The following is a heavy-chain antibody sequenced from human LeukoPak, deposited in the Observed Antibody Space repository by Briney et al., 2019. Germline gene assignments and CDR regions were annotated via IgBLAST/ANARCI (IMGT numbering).Heavy chain of an antibody. Sequence: PGGSLRLSCAASGFTFSSFWMHWVRQAPGKGLVWVSRISYDGSTTSYADSVKGRFTISRDNAKNTLYLQMNSLRAEDTAVYYCARGGGMVSYYGMDVWGQGTTVTVSS. V-gene: IGHV3-74*01. CDR2: ISYDGSTT. CDR3: ARGGGMVSYYGMDV. J-gene: IGHJ6*02. CDR1: GFTFSSFW. D-gene: IGHD3-10*01.